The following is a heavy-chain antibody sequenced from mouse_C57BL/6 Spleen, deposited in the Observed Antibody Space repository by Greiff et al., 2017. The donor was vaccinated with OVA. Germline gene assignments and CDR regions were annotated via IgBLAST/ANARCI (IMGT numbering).Heavy chain of an antibody. V-gene: IGHV1-55*01. Sequence: QVHVKQPGAELVKPGASVKMSCKASGYTFTSYWITWVKQRPGQGLEWIGDIYPGSGSTNYNEKFKSKATLTVDTSSSTAYMQLSSLTSEDSAVYYCASSYYYGSSYYFDYWGQGTTLTVSS. D-gene: IGHD1-1*01. J-gene: IGHJ2*01. CDR2: IYPGSGST. CDR3: ASSYYYGSSYYFDY. CDR1: GYTFTSYW.